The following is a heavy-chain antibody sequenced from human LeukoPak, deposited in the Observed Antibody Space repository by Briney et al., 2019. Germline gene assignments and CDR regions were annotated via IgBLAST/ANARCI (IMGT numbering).Heavy chain of an antibody. CDR1: GGTFSSYT. CDR3: AIDCSSTSCYQGNVY. CDR2: IIPILGIV. D-gene: IGHD2-2*01. V-gene: IGHV1-69*02. J-gene: IGHJ4*02. Sequence: SVTVSCKASGGTFSSYTISWVRQAPGQGLGWMGRIIPILGIVNYAQKSQGRVTIPSYKSTSTAYMELSSLRSEDTAVYYCAIDCSSTSCYQGNVYWGQGTLVTVSS.